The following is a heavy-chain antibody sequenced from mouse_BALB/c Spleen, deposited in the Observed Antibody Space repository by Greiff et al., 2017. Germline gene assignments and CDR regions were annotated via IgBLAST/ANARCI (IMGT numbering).Heavy chain of an antibody. CDR3: ARSGGRGDAMDD. Sequence: VQLKQSGAELVRPGALVKLSCKASGFNIKDYYMHWVKQRPEQGLEWIGWIDPENGNTIYDPKFQGKASITADTSSNTAYLQLSSLTSEDTAVYYCARSGGRGDAMDDWGQGTSVTVS. V-gene: IGHV14-1*02. D-gene: IGHD3-1*01. CDR2: IDPENGNT. CDR1: GFNIKDYY. J-gene: IGHJ4*01.